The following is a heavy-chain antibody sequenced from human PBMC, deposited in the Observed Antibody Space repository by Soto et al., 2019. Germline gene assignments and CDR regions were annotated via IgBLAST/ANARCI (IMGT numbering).Heavy chain of an antibody. CDR3: ARDGVAMITFGGVIAEDYYYYYMDV. V-gene: IGHV3-21*01. Sequence: GGSLRLSCAASGFTFSSYSMNWVRQAPGKGLEWVSSISSSSSYIYYADSVKGRFTISRDNAKNSLYLQMNSLRAEDTAVYYCARDGVAMITFGGVIAEDYYYYYMDVWGKGTTVTVSS. CDR2: ISSSSSYI. D-gene: IGHD3-16*02. CDR1: GFTFSSYS. J-gene: IGHJ6*03.